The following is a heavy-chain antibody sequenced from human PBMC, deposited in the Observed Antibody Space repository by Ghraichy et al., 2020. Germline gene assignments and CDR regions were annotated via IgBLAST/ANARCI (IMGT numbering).Heavy chain of an antibody. CDR3: AKRLSAAAGHFDY. CDR1: GFTFSSYA. V-gene: IGHV3-23*01. CDR2: FSGNNGST. Sequence: GESLNISCAASGFTFSSYAMSWVRQAPGKGLEWVSAFSGNNGSTYYADSVKGRFTISRDNSKNTLYLQMNSLRAEDTAIYYCAKRLSAAAGHFDYWGQGTLVTVSS. D-gene: IGHD6-13*01. J-gene: IGHJ4*01.